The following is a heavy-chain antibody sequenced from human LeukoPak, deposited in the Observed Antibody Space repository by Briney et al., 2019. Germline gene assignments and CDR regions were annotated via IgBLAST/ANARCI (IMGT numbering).Heavy chain of an antibody. CDR3: ARGLSGNYRYYFDN. D-gene: IGHD1-26*01. CDR1: GGSIIDYH. Sequence: PSETLSLTCTVSGGSIIDYHWSWLRRSPGKGLEWLGYINYSGSTSSNPSLKSRVSLSLDTSNNQCSLKLSSVTAADTAVYYCARGLSGNYRYYFDNWGQGTLVTVST. J-gene: IGHJ4*02. CDR2: INYSGST. V-gene: IGHV4-59*01.